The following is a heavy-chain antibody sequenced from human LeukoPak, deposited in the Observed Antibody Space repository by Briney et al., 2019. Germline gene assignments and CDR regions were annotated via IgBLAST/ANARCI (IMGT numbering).Heavy chain of an antibody. D-gene: IGHD2-2*01. J-gene: IGHJ1*01. CDR1: GFTFSSYA. CDR3: AKDRYCSSTSCPFQH. V-gene: IGHV3-23*01. CDR2: ISGSGGST. Sequence: GGSLRLSCAASGFTFSSYAMSWVRQAPGKGREWVSAISGSGGSTYYADSVKGRFTISRDNSKNTLYLQMNSMRAEDTAVYYCAKDRYCSSTSCPFQHWGQGTLVTVSS.